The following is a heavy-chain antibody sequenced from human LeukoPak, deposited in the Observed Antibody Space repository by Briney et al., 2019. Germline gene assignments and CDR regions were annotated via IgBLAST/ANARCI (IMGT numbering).Heavy chain of an antibody. CDR2: ISHDGNNK. CDR3: AKDGSSRPRSFDY. V-gene: IGHV3-30*18. Sequence: GGSLRLSCAASGFPFSDYGMYSVPQAPGKGLEWRAVISHDGNNKYYADTVKGRITISRDNSMNTLYLQMNSLRAEDAAVYYCAKDGSSRPRSFDYWGQGTLVTVSS. D-gene: IGHD6-13*01. J-gene: IGHJ4*02. CDR1: GFPFSDYG.